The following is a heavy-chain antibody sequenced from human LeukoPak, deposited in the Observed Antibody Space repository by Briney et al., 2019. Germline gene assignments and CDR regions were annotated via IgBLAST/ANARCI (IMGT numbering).Heavy chain of an antibody. CDR3: AKDKPIDY. CDR2: ISYDGRNE. D-gene: IGHD1-14*01. V-gene: IGHV3-30*18. Sequence: GGPLRLSCVASGFTFSDYGMLWVRQPPGKGLEWVAVISYDGRNEHYADSVKGRFTISRDNSKNTVFLQMNTLRTEDTADYFCAKDKPIDYWGQGTLVTVSS. J-gene: IGHJ4*02. CDR1: GFTFSDYG.